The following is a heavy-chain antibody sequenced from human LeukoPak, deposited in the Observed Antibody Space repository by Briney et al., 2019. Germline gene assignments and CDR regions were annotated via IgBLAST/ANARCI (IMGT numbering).Heavy chain of an antibody. J-gene: IGHJ3*02. Sequence: PGGSLRLSCAASGFTFSSYAMNWVRQAPEKGLEWVSIITSSGGRTHYADSVKGRFTISRDNSKNTLYLQMGSLRAEDTAVYYCAKDYYDSSAYYYPDAFDIWGQGTMVTVSS. D-gene: IGHD3-22*01. CDR3: AKDYYDSSAYYYPDAFDI. CDR1: GFTFSSYA. CDR2: ITSSGGRT. V-gene: IGHV3-23*01.